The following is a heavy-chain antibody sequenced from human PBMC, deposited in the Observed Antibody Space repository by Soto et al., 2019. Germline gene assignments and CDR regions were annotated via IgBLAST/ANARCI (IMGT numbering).Heavy chain of an antibody. Sequence: SVKVSCKASGFTFTSSAVQWVRQARGQRLEWIGWIVVGSGNTNYAQKFQERVTITRDMSTSTAYMELSSLRSGDTAVYYCAAETTDTAMATYYFDYWGQGTLVTVSS. V-gene: IGHV1-58*01. CDR1: GFTFTSSA. CDR2: IVVGSGNT. D-gene: IGHD5-18*01. CDR3: AAETTDTAMATYYFDY. J-gene: IGHJ4*02.